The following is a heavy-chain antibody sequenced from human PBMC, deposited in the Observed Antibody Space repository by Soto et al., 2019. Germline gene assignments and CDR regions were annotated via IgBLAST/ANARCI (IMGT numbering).Heavy chain of an antibody. J-gene: IGHJ3*02. CDR3: AKVMVVAGTGGDAFDI. CDR1: GFTFDDYA. V-gene: IGHV3-9*01. CDR2: ISWNSGSI. Sequence: GGSLRLSCAASGFTFDDYAMHWVRQAPGKGLEWVSGISWNSGSIGYADSVKGRFTISRDNAKNSLYLQMNSLRAEDTALYYCAKVMVVAGTGGDAFDIWGQGTMVTVSS. D-gene: IGHD2-15*01.